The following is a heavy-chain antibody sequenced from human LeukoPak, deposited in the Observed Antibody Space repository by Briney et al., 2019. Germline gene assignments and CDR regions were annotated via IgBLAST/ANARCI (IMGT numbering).Heavy chain of an antibody. CDR1: GYSFTSYW. J-gene: IGHJ3*02. Sequence: GESLKISCKGSGYSFTSYWIGWVRQMPGKGLEWMGIIYPGDSDTRYSPSFQGQVTISADKSISTAYLQWSSLKASDTATYYCARLVGNIVVVTDAFDIWGQGTMVTVSS. CDR2: IYPGDSDT. CDR3: ARLVGNIVVVTDAFDI. D-gene: IGHD2-21*02. V-gene: IGHV5-51*01.